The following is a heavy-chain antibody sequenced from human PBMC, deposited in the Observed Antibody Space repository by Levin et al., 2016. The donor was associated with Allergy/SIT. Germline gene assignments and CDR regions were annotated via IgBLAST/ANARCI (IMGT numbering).Heavy chain of an antibody. CDR1: GGTFSSYA. CDR2: IIPIFGTA. Sequence: SVKVSCKASGGTFSSYAISWVRQAPGQGLEWMGGIIPIFGTANYAQKFQGRVTITADESTSTAYMELSSLRSEDTAVYYCARFTDGPSYYFDYWGQGTLVTVSS. J-gene: IGHJ4*02. D-gene: IGHD3-16*01. CDR3: ARFTDGPSYYFDY. V-gene: IGHV1-69*13.